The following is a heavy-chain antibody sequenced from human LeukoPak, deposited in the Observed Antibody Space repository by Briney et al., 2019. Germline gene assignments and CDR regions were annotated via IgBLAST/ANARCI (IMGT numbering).Heavy chain of an antibody. CDR1: GYTFNNYG. CDR3: ARDKDYDFWSDKPGY. D-gene: IGHD3-3*01. V-gene: IGHV1-18*01. Sequence: ASVKVSCKASGYTFNNYGISWVRQAPGQGLEWMGWVTSYNGDTNYAQKLQGRVTMTTDTSTSTAYMELRSLRFDDTAVYYCARDKDYDFWSDKPGYWGQGTLVTVSS. J-gene: IGHJ4*02. CDR2: VTSYNGDT.